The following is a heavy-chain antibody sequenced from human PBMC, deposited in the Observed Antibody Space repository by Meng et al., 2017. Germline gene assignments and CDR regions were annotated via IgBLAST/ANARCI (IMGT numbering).Heavy chain of an antibody. D-gene: IGHD5-24*01. J-gene: IGHJ4*02. CDR1: GFTFSSYA. Sequence: QGQLVGSGGGVVQPGRSLRLSCAASGFTFSSYAMHWVRQAPGKGLEWVAVISYDGSNKYYADSVKGRFTISRDNSKNTLYLQMNSLRAEDTAVYYCARSEMATTCFDYWGQGTLVTVSS. CDR2: ISYDGSNK. CDR3: ARSEMATTCFDY. V-gene: IGHV3-30*04.